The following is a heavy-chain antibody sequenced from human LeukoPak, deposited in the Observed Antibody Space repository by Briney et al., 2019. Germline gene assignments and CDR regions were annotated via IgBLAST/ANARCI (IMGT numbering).Heavy chain of an antibody. V-gene: IGHV3-30*03. Sequence: PGGSLRLSCAASGFTFSSYGMHWVRQAPGKGLEWVAVVSYDGSNKYYADSVKGRFTISRDNAKNSLYLQMNSLRAEDTAVYYCARGAASTGYDPYFDYWGQGTLVTVSS. CDR1: GFTFSSYG. J-gene: IGHJ4*02. CDR2: VSYDGSNK. D-gene: IGHD5-12*01. CDR3: ARGAASTGYDPYFDY.